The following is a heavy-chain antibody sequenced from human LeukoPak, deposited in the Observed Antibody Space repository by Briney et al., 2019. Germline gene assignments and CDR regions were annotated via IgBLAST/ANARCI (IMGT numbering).Heavy chain of an antibody. Sequence: GVSLRLSCAASGFTFSSYAVSWVRQAPGKGREWVSAISGGGGSTYYADSVKGRFTTSRDNSKNTLYLQMNSLRAEDTAVYFCAKDRLGGPYFFHYWGQGTLVTVSS. CDR1: GFTFSSYA. CDR2: ISGGGGST. J-gene: IGHJ4*02. CDR3: AKDRLGGPYFFHY. V-gene: IGHV3-23*01. D-gene: IGHD3-16*01.